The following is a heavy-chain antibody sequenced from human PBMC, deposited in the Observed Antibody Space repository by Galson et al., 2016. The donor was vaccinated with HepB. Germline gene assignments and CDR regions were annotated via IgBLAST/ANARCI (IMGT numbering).Heavy chain of an antibody. CDR2: IGWDGDK. CDR3: ARIPNSGSHYYFDY. CDR1: GFSLSTGGMF. V-gene: IGHV2-70*01. Sequence: LVKPTQTLTLTCTFSGFSLSTGGMFLSWIRQTPGRALEWLALIGWDGDKYRSTSLKTRLSISKDTSKNQVVLTMTNMDPVDTATYYCARIPNSGSHYYFDYWGQGTLVTVSS. J-gene: IGHJ4*02. D-gene: IGHD1-26*01.